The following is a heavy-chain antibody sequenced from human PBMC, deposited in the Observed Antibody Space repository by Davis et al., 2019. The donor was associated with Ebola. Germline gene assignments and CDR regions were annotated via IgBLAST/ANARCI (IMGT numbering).Heavy chain of an antibody. Sequence: MPSETLSLTCTVSGGSISPNYWSWIRQPPGKGVEWIGSISYIGNTNYNPSLKSRVTISVDTSKNQFSLKLSSVTAADTAVYYCARFSSWYHGGRYWGQETLVTVSS. V-gene: IGHV4-59*12. CDR2: ISYIGNT. CDR3: ARFSSWYHGGRY. J-gene: IGHJ4*02. CDR1: GGSISPNY. D-gene: IGHD6-13*01.